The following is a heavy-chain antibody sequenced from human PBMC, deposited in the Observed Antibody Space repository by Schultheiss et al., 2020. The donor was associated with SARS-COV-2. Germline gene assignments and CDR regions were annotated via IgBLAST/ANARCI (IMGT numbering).Heavy chain of an antibody. CDR1: GYRFTGYW. D-gene: IGHD2-21*02. J-gene: IGHJ1*01. CDR3: ARPRPKVVTANRRGRYFQH. V-gene: IGHV5-10-1*01. CDR2: IDPSDSYT. Sequence: GGSLRLSCKVSGYRFTGYWITWVRQLPGKGLEWVGRIDPSDSYTNYSPSFQGHVTISADKSISTAYLQWSSLKASDTAMYYCARPRPKVVTANRRGRYFQHWGQGTLVNVSS.